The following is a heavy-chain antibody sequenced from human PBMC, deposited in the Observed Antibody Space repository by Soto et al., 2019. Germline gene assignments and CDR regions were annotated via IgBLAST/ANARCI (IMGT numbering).Heavy chain of an antibody. CDR2: IIPIFGTA. D-gene: IGHD3-3*01. CDR1: GGTFSSYA. V-gene: IGHV1-69*01. Sequence: QVQLVQSGAEVKKPGSSVKVSCKASGGTFSSYAISWVRQAPGQGLEWMGGIIPIFGTANYAQKFQGRVTITADESTSTAYMELGSLRSEDTAVYYCARGHKTDNYDFCSGSFDYWGQGTLVTVSS. J-gene: IGHJ4*02. CDR3: ARGHKTDNYDFCSGSFDY.